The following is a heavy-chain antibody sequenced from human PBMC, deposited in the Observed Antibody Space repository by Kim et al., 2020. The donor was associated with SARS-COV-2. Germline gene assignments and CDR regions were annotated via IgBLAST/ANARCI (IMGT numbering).Heavy chain of an antibody. CDR3: ARDRRYFDWLGGVDY. CDR2: IYYSGST. V-gene: IGHV4-39*07. J-gene: IGHJ4*02. CDR1: GGSISSSSYY. Sequence: SETLSLTCTVSGGSISSSSYYWGWIRQPPGKGLEWIGSIYYSGSTYYNPSLKSRVTISVDTSKNQFSLKLSSVTAADTAVYYCARDRRYFDWLGGVDYWGQGTLVTVSS. D-gene: IGHD3-9*01.